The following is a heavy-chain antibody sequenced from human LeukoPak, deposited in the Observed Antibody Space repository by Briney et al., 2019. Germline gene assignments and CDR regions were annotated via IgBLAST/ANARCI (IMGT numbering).Heavy chain of an antibody. Sequence: PGGSLRLSCAASGFTFSSYAMSWVRQAPGKGLEWVSGINWNGGSTGYADSVKGRFTISRDNAKNSLYLQMNSLRAEDTALYYCARGRRGYSYGYSIDYYMDVWGKGTTVTVSS. D-gene: IGHD5-18*01. J-gene: IGHJ6*03. CDR2: INWNGGST. CDR1: GFTFSSYA. CDR3: ARGRRGYSYGYSIDYYMDV. V-gene: IGHV3-20*04.